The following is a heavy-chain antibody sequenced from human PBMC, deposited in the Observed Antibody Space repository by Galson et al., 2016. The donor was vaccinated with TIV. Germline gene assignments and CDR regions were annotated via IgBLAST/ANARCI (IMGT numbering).Heavy chain of an antibody. CDR2: MNPNSGNT. CDR1: GYSFTSED. J-gene: IGHJ4*01. CDR3: ARSGDYGDY. V-gene: IGHV1-8*02. D-gene: IGHD4-17*01. Sequence: SVRVACRASGYSFTSEDINYGRQGTCQGLEGMCWMNPNSGNTGYAQKFRGRVTMTRNTSVRTAYMELSSLRSEDTAVYYCARSGDYGDYWGHGTLVTVSS.